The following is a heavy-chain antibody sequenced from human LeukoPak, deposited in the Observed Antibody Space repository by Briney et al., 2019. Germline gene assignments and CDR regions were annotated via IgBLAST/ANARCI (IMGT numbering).Heavy chain of an antibody. CDR3: AKGDWGSLGIFDY. CDR2: ISGSGGST. D-gene: IGHD7-27*01. Sequence: GGSLRLSCAASGFTLSSYAMSWVRQAPGKGLEWVSAISGSGGSTYYADSVKGRFTISRDYSKNTLYLQMNSLRADDTAVYYCAKGDWGSLGIFDYWGQGTLVTVSS. CDR1: GFTLSSYA. J-gene: IGHJ4*02. V-gene: IGHV3-23*01.